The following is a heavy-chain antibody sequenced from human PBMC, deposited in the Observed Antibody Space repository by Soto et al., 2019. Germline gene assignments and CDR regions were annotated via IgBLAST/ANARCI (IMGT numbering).Heavy chain of an antibody. CDR2: IIPIFGTA. Sequence: SVKVSCKASGGTFSSYAISWVRQAPGQGLEWVGGIIPIFGTANYAQKFQGRVTITADESTSTAYMELSSLRSEDTAVYYCASGLGYCSGGSCYSGWFDPWGQGTLVTVSS. CDR1: GGTFSSYA. D-gene: IGHD2-15*01. CDR3: ASGLGYCSGGSCYSGWFDP. V-gene: IGHV1-69*13. J-gene: IGHJ5*02.